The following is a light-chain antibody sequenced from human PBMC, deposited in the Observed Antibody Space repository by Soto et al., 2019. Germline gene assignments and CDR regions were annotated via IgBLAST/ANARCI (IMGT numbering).Light chain of an antibody. CDR1: QSINSN. CDR3: QQYNNWPRAT. CDR2: RAS. J-gene: IGKJ1*01. Sequence: EIVMTQSPATLSLSPGERATLSCRASQSINSNLAWYQQKPGQPPRLFMFRASSRAAGAPARFSGGGSETEFNLTISSLQSEDFAVYYCQQYNNWPRATFGQGTKVDIK. V-gene: IGKV3-15*01.